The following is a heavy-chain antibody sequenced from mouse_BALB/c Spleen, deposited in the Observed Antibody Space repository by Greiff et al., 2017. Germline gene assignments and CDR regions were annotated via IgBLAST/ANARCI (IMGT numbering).Heavy chain of an antibody. J-gene: IGHJ4*01. Sequence: QVQLQQSGAELARPGASVKMSCKASGYTFTSYTMHWVKQRPGQGLEWIGYINPSSGYTNYNQKFKDKATLTADKSSSTAYMQLSSLTSEDSAVYYCARSYYGNYGDAMDYWGQGTSVTVSS. CDR2: INPSSGYT. V-gene: IGHV1-4*01. CDR3: ARSYYGNYGDAMDY. D-gene: IGHD2-10*01. CDR1: GYTFTSYT.